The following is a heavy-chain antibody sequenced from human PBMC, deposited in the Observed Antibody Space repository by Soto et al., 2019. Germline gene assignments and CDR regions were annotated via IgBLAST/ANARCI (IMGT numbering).Heavy chain of an antibody. V-gene: IGHV3-30*18. J-gene: IGHJ4*02. CDR2: ISYDGSNK. Sequence: QVQLVESGGGVVQPGRSLRLSCAASGFTFSSYGMHWVRQAPGKGLEWVAVISYDGSNKYYADSVKGRFTISRDNSKNTLYLQMNSLRAEETAVYCCAKVLAAAGRDYWGQGTLVTVSS. D-gene: IGHD6-13*01. CDR3: AKVLAAAGRDY. CDR1: GFTFSSYG.